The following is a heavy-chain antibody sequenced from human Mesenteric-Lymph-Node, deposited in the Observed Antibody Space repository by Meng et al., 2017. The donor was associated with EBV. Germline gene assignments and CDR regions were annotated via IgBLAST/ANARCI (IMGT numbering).Heavy chain of an antibody. Sequence: QVQLLHSGAEVKKPGASVKVCCKASGYTFTSYAMHWLRQAPGQRREWMGWINAGNGNTKYSEKFQGRVTITRDTFASTAYMELSSLRSEDTAVYYCARGASTSWPVDYWGQGTLITVSS. V-gene: IGHV1-3*01. D-gene: IGHD6-19*01. CDR3: ARGASTSWPVDY. CDR2: INAGNGNT. J-gene: IGHJ4*02. CDR1: GYTFTSYA.